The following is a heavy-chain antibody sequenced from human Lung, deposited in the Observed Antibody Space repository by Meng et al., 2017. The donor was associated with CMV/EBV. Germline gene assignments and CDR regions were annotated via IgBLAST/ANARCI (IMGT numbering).Heavy chain of an antibody. D-gene: IGHD3-10*01. Sequence: SETLSLXXTVSGGSISSSSYYWGWIRQPPGKGLEWIGSIYYSGSTYYNPSLKSRVTISVDTSKNQFSLKLSSVTAADTAVYYCAREEYYYGSGRAYWGRGTLVPSPQ. J-gene: IGHJ4*02. CDR2: IYYSGST. CDR1: GGSISSSSYY. V-gene: IGHV4-39*07. CDR3: AREEYYYGSGRAY.